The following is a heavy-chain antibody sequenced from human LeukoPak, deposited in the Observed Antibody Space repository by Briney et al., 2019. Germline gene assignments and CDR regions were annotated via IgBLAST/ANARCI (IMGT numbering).Heavy chain of an antibody. Sequence: GGSLRLSCAASGFTFSSYTINWVRQAPGKGLEWVSSITSSSYIYYADSVKGRFTISRDNAKNSLYLRMNSLRAEDTAVYYCARSGTRASPFDPWGQGTLVTVSS. D-gene: IGHD2-2*01. CDR3: ARSGTRASPFDP. CDR1: GFTFSSYT. CDR2: ITSSSYI. V-gene: IGHV3-21*01. J-gene: IGHJ5*02.